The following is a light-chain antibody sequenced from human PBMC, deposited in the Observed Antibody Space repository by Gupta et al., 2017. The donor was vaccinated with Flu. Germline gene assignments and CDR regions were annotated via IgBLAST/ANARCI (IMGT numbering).Light chain of an antibody. CDR1: SSDVGGYNY. CDR2: EVN. CDR3: SSVTSSNTWV. Sequence: QSALTQPASVSGSPGQSITISCTGTSSDVGGYNYVSWFQQPPAKAPKLMIYEVNNRPAGVSNRFSGSKSDNTASLTISGLQADDEADYYCSSVTSSNTWVFGGGTKLTVL. J-gene: IGLJ3*02. V-gene: IGLV2-14*01.